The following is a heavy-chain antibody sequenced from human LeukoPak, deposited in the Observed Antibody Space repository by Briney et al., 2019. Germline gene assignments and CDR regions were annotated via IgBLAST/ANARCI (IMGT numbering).Heavy chain of an antibody. J-gene: IGHJ3*02. V-gene: IGHV3-7*01. CDR1: GFTFSSYW. Sequence: PGGSLRLSCAASGFTFSSYWMSWVRPAPGKGLEWVANIKQDGSEKYYVDSVKGRFTISRDNAKNSLYLQMNSLRAEDTAVYYCARTYYGSGKSAFDIWGQGTMVTVSS. CDR3: ARTYYGSGKSAFDI. D-gene: IGHD3-10*01. CDR2: IKQDGSEK.